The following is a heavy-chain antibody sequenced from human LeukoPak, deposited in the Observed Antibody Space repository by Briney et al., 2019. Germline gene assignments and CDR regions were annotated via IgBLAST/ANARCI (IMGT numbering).Heavy chain of an antibody. Sequence: SETLSLTCAVYGGSFSGYYGSGIRQPPGKGLEWIGEINHSGRPNYNPSLKRRVTISVHTSTTQFSLKLSSVTAADPAVYYCARVQKLGIGEKYFDYWGQGTLVTVSP. CDR1: GGSFSGYY. CDR2: INHSGRP. D-gene: IGHD7-27*01. J-gene: IGHJ4*02. V-gene: IGHV4-34*01. CDR3: ARVQKLGIGEKYFDY.